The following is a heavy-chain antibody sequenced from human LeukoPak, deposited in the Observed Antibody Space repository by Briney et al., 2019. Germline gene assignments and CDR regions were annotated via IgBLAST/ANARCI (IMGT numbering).Heavy chain of an antibody. D-gene: IGHD6-19*01. Sequence: GGSLRLSCAASGFTFSSHWMSWVRQAPGKGLEWVANIKKDGSNKYYADSVKGRFTISRDNSKNTLYLQMNSLRAEDTAVYYCARVVAVAGTDYFDYWGQGTLVTVSS. J-gene: IGHJ4*02. CDR1: GFTFSSHW. CDR2: IKKDGSNK. CDR3: ARVVAVAGTDYFDY. V-gene: IGHV3-7*01.